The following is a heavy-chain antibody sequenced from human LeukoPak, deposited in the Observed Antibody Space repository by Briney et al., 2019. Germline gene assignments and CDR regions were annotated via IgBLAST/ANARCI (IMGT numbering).Heavy chain of an antibody. CDR3: ANQLELRTDFDY. Sequence: GGPLRLSCAASGFTFSSYAMSWVRQAPGKGLEWVSAISGSGGSTYYADSVKGRFTISRDNSENTLYLQMNSLRAEDTAVYYCANQLELRTDFDYWGQGTLVTVSS. CDR2: ISGSGGST. J-gene: IGHJ4*02. CDR1: GFTFSSYA. V-gene: IGHV3-23*01. D-gene: IGHD1-7*01.